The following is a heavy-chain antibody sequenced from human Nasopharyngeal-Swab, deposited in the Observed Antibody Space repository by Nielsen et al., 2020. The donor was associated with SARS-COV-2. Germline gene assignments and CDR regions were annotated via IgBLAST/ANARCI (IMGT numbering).Heavy chain of an antibody. CDR2: IYYSGST. J-gene: IGHJ6*02. CDR1: GGSISSYY. V-gene: IGHV4-59*01. Sequence: SETLSLTCTVFGGSISSYYWSWIRQPPGKGLEWIWYIYYSGSTNYTPSLKSRVTISVDTSKNQFSLKLSSVTAADTAVYYCARDRIAAAGYYYYGMDVWGQGTTVTVSS. CDR3: ARDRIAAAGYYYYGMDV. D-gene: IGHD6-13*01.